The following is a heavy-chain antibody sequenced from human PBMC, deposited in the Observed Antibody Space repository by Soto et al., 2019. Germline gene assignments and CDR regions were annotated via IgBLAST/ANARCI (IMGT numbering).Heavy chain of an antibody. CDR1: GGSMSSVGSY. D-gene: IGHD3-10*01. CDR3: AREEAVRIERWFDP. J-gene: IGHJ5*02. Sequence: TSETLSLTCTVSGGSMSSVGSYWTWIRQHPGKGLEWIGYVSYTGTTHYNPSFKSRVSISVATSQNQFTLKLTSVTAADTAVYYCAREEAVRIERWFDPWGQGTQVTVSS. V-gene: IGHV4-31*03. CDR2: VSYTGTT.